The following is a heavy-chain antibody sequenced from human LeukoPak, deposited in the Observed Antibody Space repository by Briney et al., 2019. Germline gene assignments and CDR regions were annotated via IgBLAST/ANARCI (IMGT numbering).Heavy chain of an antibody. V-gene: IGHV4-39*01. D-gene: IGHD1-1*01. J-gene: IGHJ4*02. CDR1: GGSISMSSYY. CDR2: IYYSGTT. CDR3: ARQNDRSHDY. Sequence: SETLSLTCTVSGGSISMSSYYWGWIRQPPGKGLEWIGSIYYSGTTYSNPSLKSRVTISVDTSKNQFSLKLRSVTAADTAVYYCARQNDRSHDYWGQGNLVTVSS.